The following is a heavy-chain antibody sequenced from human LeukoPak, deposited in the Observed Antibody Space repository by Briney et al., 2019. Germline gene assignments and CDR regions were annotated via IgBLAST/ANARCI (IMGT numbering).Heavy chain of an antibody. CDR1: GGSISSGGYY. J-gene: IGHJ3*02. V-gene: IGHV4-31*03. CDR3: AREHIAVAGAFDI. CDR2: IYYSGST. Sequence: PSQTLSLTCTVSGGSISSGGYYWSWIRQHPGKGLEWIGYIYYSGSTYYNPSLKSRVTISVDTSKNQFSLKLSSVTAADTAVYYCAREHIAVAGAFDIWGQGTMVTVSS. D-gene: IGHD6-19*01.